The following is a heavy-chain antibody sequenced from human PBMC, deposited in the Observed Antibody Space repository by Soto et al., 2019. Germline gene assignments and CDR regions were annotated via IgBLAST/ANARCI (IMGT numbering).Heavy chain of an antibody. J-gene: IGHJ4*01. CDR1: GFTFSDCW. V-gene: IGHV3-7*05. Sequence: PGGSLRLSCVASGFTFSDCWMSWVRQAPGKGLEWVANIRQDGSLKYYLGSVEGRFTVSRDNAKNSLFLQLSSLRVEDTAVYYCARLCGGNAPIDYWGHGTLVTVSS. D-gene: IGHD2-15*01. CDR2: IRQDGSLK. CDR3: ARLCGGNAPIDY.